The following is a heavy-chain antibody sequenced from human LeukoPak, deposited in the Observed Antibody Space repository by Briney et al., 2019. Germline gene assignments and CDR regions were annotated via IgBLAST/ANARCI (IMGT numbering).Heavy chain of an antibody. D-gene: IGHD3-9*01. CDR3: ARDGAVLRYFDWLPPVGNFDY. J-gene: IGHJ4*02. V-gene: IGHV3-74*01. CDR1: GFTFSNYW. Sequence: GGSLRLSCAASGFTFSNYWMHWVRQAPGKGLVWVSRINSDGINISYADSVKGRFTISRDNAKNSLYLQMNSLRAEDTAVYYCARDGAVLRYFDWLPPVGNFDYWGQGTLVTVSS. CDR2: INSDGINI.